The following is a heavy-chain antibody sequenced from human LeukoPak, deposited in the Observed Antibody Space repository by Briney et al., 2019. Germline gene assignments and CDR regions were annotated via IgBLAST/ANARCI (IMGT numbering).Heavy chain of an antibody. D-gene: IGHD3-10*01. CDR1: GFTFSSYW. J-gene: IGHJ3*02. CDR2: ICYSGST. Sequence: GSLRLSCAASGFTFSSYWMSWVRQAPGKGLEWIGSICYSGSTYYNPSLKSRVTISVDTSKNQFSLKLSSVTAADTAVYYCARRITMVRGVIPPGAFDIWGQGTMVTVSS. V-gene: IGHV4-39*01. CDR3: ARRITMVRGVIPPGAFDI.